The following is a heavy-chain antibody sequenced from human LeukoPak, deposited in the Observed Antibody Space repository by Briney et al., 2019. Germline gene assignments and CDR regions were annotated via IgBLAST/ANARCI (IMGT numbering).Heavy chain of an antibody. CDR2: ISGSGGST. J-gene: IGHJ4*02. CDR3: AKSFIVVVVAATAFDY. V-gene: IGHV3-23*01. D-gene: IGHD2-15*01. Sequence: PGGSLRLSCAASGFTFSSYAMSWVRQAPGKGLEWVSAISGSGGSTYYADSVKGRFTISRDNSKNTLYLQMNSLRAEDTAVYYCAKSFIVVVVAATAFDYWGQGTLVTVSS. CDR1: GFTFSSYA.